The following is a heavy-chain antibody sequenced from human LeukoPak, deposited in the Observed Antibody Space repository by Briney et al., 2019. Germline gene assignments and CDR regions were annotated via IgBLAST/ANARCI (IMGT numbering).Heavy chain of an antibody. V-gene: IGHV4-39*07. CDR2: VTYSGNT. D-gene: IGHD3-9*01. Sequence: SETLSLTCSVSGASVTSYPYYWTWIRQPPGKGLEWIGSVTYSGNTFYNPSLKSRVTIPIDPSKSQFSLNLSSVTAADTAIYFCARTPTGFPNWFDSWGQGTLVTVSS. CDR1: GASVTSYPYY. J-gene: IGHJ5*01. CDR3: ARTPTGFPNWFDS.